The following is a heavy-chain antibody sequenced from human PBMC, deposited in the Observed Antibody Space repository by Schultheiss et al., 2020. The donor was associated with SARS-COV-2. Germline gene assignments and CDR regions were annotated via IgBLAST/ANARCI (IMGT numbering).Heavy chain of an antibody. D-gene: IGHD1-26*01. Sequence: GESLKISCAASGFTFSSYGMHWVRQAPGKGLEWVAVIWYDGSNKYYADSVKGRFTISRDNSKNTLYLQMNSLRVEDSAIYYCARDLTRVGAVSDGFDIWGQGTMVTVSS. CDR1: GFTFSSYG. CDR2: IWYDGSNK. CDR3: ARDLTRVGAVSDGFDI. J-gene: IGHJ3*02. V-gene: IGHV3-33*01.